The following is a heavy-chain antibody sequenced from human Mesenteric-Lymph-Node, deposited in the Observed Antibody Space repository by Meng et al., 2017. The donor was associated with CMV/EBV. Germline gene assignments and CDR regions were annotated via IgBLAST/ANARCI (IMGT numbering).Heavy chain of an antibody. D-gene: IGHD6-13*01. CDR1: GFTFSSYA. Sequence: GGSLRLSCAASGFTFSSYAMSWVRQAPGKGLEWVSAISGSGGSTYYADSVKGRFTISRDNSKNTLDLQMNSLRAEDTAEYYCAKGPGYSSSWLDYWGQGTLVTVSS. CDR3: AKGPGYSSSWLDY. V-gene: IGHV3-23*01. CDR2: ISGSGGST. J-gene: IGHJ4*02.